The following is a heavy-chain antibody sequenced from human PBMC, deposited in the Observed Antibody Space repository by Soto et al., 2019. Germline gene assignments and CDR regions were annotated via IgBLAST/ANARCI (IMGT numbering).Heavy chain of an antibody. V-gene: IGHV4-59*08. CDR1: GGSISSYY. J-gene: IGHJ5*02. D-gene: IGHD3-22*01. CDR2: IYYSGST. Sequence: SETLCLTCTVSGGSISSYYWSWIRQPPGKGLEWIGYIYYSGSTNYNPSLKSRVTISVDTSKNQFSLKLSSVTAADTAVYYCARYHYDSSGYSPYNCFDPWGQGTLVTVSS. CDR3: ARYHYDSSGYSPYNCFDP.